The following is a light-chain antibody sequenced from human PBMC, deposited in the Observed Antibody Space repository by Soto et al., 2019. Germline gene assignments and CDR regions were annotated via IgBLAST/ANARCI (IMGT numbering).Light chain of an antibody. CDR2: CAS. CDR1: QSVSNY. Sequence: EIVMTQSPATLSVSPGERATLSCRASQSVSNYLAWYQQKPGQAPRLLIYCASTRATGIPARFSCGGSETEFTLTISSLQSEEFAVYYCQQYHNWPPLTFGGGTKVEIK. J-gene: IGKJ4*01. V-gene: IGKV3-15*01. CDR3: QQYHNWPPLT.